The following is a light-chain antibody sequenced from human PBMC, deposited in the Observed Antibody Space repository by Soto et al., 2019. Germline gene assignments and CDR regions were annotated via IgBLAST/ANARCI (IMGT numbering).Light chain of an antibody. CDR2: EVT. Sequence: QSALTQPHSASGSPGQSVTISCTGTSSDIGSNKYVSWYQQHTGKGPKLIIYEVTKRPSGVPDRFSGSKSGSTASLTVSRLQTEDEAHYYCSAYGGTNNFVVFGGGTKLTVL. CDR1: SSDIGSNKY. V-gene: IGLV2-8*01. J-gene: IGLJ2*01. CDR3: SAYGGTNNFVV.